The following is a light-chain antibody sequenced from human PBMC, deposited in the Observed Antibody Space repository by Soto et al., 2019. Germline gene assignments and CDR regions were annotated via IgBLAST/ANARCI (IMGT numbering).Light chain of an antibody. Sequence: MHMTQSPNALSVSVGDGVSITCRASENVNGHLAWYQQRPGKAPKLLIYEASILESGVPSRFSGSGYGTEFTLTINGLLPEDFVTYYCQQYNNWPSFGQGTKVDIK. CDR3: QQYNNWPS. CDR1: ENVNGH. J-gene: IGKJ1*01. V-gene: IGKV1-5*03. CDR2: EAS.